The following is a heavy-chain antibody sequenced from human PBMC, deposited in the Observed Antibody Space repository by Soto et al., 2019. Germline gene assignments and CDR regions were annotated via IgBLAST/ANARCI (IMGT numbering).Heavy chain of an antibody. D-gene: IGHD5-18*01. Sequence: QVQLQESGPGLVKPSQTLSLTCTVSGGSISSGDYYWSWIRQPPGKGLEWIGYIYYSGSTYYNTSLKSRFTISVDTYKNQFSLTLSSVTAADTAVYYCARWIQLWSPIGRHYRYGDVWGQGTTVTVSS. V-gene: IGHV4-30-4*01. CDR3: ARWIQLWSPIGRHYRYGDV. CDR1: GGSISSGDYY. J-gene: IGHJ6*02. CDR2: IYYSGST.